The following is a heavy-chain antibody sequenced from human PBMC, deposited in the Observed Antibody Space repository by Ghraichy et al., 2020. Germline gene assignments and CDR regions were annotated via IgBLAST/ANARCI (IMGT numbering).Heavy chain of an antibody. CDR3: ARDSTPYYYYDSSGQRTHAFDI. V-gene: IGHV4-59*01. D-gene: IGHD3-22*01. CDR1: GGSISSYY. J-gene: IGHJ3*02. CDR2: IYYSGST. Sequence: SETLSLTCTVSGGSISSYYWSWIRQPPGKRLEWIGYIYYSGSTNYNPSLKSRVTISVDTSKNQFSLKLSSVTAADTAVYYCARDSTPYYYYDSSGQRTHAFDIWGQGTMVTVSS.